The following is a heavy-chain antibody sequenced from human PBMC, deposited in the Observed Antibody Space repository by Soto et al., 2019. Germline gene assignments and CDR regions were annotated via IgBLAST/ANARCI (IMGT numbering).Heavy chain of an antibody. CDR1: GVTFSSYT. D-gene: IGHD2-15*01. V-gene: IGHV1-69*02. Sequence: QVQLVQSGAGVRKPGSSVNVSCKASGVTFSSYTISWVRQAPGQGLEWMGRIIPVLGVANYALQFQGRLTIIADEPTSTVPMALRSLRAEDTGMYSARWLINGASDGAALWGQATVITVPS. CDR2: IIPVLGVA. J-gene: IGHJ3*01. CDR3: RWLINGASDGAAL.